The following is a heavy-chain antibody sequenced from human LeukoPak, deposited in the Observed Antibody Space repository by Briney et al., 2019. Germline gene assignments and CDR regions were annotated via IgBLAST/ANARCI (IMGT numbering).Heavy chain of an antibody. J-gene: IGHJ6*02. V-gene: IGHV4-4*07. CDR3: ARDYYGSGSYYPPYYYYYGMDV. CDR2: IYTSGST. Sequence: SETLSLTCTVPGGSISSYYWSWIRQPAGKGLEWIGRIYTSGSTNYNPSLKSRVTMSVDTSKNQFSLKLSSVTAADTAVYYCARDYYGSGSYYPPYYYYYGMDVWGQGTTVTVSS. CDR1: GGSISSYY. D-gene: IGHD3-10*01.